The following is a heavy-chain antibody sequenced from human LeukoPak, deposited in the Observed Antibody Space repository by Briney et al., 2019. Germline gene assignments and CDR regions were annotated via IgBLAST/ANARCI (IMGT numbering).Heavy chain of an antibody. D-gene: IGHD1-20*01. Sequence: GASVKVSCKASGYTFTSYDINWVRQATGQGLEWMGWMNPNSGNTGYAQKFQGRVTMTRNTSISTAYMELSSLRSEDTAVYYCASQGGQTGYGHNSASFDYWGQGTLVTVSS. CDR2: MNPNSGNT. CDR3: ASQGGQTGYGHNSASFDY. V-gene: IGHV1-8*01. J-gene: IGHJ4*02. CDR1: GYTFTSYD.